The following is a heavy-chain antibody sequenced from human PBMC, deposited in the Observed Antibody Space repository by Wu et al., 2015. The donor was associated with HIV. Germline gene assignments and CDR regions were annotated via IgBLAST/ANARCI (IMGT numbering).Heavy chain of an antibody. CDR1: GYNFINYG. D-gene: IGHD2-2*01. CDR3: ARGGYCSSTSCYDYWYFDL. J-gene: IGHJ2*01. V-gene: IGHV1-18*01. Sequence: QVQLVQSAAEVKKPGASVKVSCKASGYNFINYGVNWVRQAPGQGLEWMGWISAYNGNTNYAQKLQGRVTMTTDTFTSTAYMELRSLRSDDTAVYFCARGGYCSSTSCYDYWYFDLWGRGTLVTVFS. CDR2: ISAYNGNT.